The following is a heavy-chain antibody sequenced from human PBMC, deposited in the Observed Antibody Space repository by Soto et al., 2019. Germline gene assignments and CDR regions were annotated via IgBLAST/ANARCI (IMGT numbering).Heavy chain of an antibody. V-gene: IGHV3-23*01. CDR2: ISGSGGST. J-gene: IGHJ4*02. Sequence: GGSLRLSCAASGFTFSSYAMSWVRQAPGKGLEWVSAISGSGGSTYYADSVKGRFTISRDNSKNTLYLQMNSLRAEDTAVYYCAKGRGLWFGELLFPFDYWGQGTLVTVSS. D-gene: IGHD3-10*01. CDR3: AKGRGLWFGELLFPFDY. CDR1: GFTFSSYA.